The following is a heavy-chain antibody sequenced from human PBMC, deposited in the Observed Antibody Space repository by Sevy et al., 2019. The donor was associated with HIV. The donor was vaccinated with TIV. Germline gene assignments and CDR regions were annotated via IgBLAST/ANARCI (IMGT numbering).Heavy chain of an antibody. CDR2: IYSGGST. CDR3: ATSAYSSSWYALDY. J-gene: IGHJ4*02. V-gene: IGHV3-53*01. CDR1: GFTVSSEY. D-gene: IGHD6-13*01. Sequence: EGSLRLSCAASGFTVSSEYMTWVRQAPGKELEWVSLIYSGGSTYYVDSVKGRFTISRDNSRNTVYLQINSLRAEDTAVYYCATSAYSSSWYALDYWGQGALVTVSS.